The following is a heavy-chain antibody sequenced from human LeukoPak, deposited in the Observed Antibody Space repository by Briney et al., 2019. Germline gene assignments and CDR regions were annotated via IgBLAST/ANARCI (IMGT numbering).Heavy chain of an antibody. V-gene: IGHV4-59*01. Sequence: PSETLSLTCTVSGGSISSYYWSWIRQPPGKGLEWIGYIYYSGSTNYNPSLKSRVTISVDTSKNQFSLKLSSVTAADTAVYYCASWADISGGMDVWGQGTTVTVSS. CDR2: IYYSGST. J-gene: IGHJ6*02. CDR1: GGSISSYY. D-gene: IGHD3-9*01. CDR3: ASWADISGGMDV.